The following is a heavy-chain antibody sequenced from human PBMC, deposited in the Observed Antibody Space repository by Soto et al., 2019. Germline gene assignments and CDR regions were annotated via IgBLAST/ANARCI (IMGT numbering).Heavy chain of an antibody. Sequence: GGSLRLSCAASGFTFSSYAMSWVRQAPGKGLEWVSAISGSGGSTYYADSVKGRFTISRDNSKNTLYLQMNSLRAEDTAVYYCAKNVGIFGVVTSPLDYWGQGTLVTVSS. J-gene: IGHJ4*02. CDR2: ISGSGGST. D-gene: IGHD3-3*01. CDR1: GFTFSSYA. CDR3: AKNVGIFGVVTSPLDY. V-gene: IGHV3-23*01.